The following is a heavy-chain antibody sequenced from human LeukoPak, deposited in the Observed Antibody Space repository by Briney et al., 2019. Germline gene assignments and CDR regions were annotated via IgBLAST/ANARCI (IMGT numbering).Heavy chain of an antibody. J-gene: IGHJ4*02. Sequence: TSGTLSLTCGVSGXSIANTNDWTWVRQPPGKGLEWIGEVNLQGSTNYNPSLMGRVAISVDTSENHISLQLTSVTAADTAVYYCAREGGPYRPLDYSGQGTLVTVSS. CDR2: VNLQGST. CDR1: GXSIANTND. CDR3: AREGGPYRPLDY. V-gene: IGHV4-4*02.